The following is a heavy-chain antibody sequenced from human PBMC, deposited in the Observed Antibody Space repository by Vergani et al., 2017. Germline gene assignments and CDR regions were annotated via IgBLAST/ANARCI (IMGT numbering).Heavy chain of an antibody. CDR3: ARDSGGYAINY. V-gene: IGHV4-59*13. J-gene: IGHJ4*02. Sequence: QVQLQESGPGLVKPSETLSLTCTVSGGSISSYYWSWIRQPPGKGLEWIGYIYNSGSTNYNPSLKRRVTISVDTSKNQFSLKLSSVTAADTAVYYCARDSGGYAINYWGQGTLVTVSS. CDR2: IYNSGST. CDR1: GGSISSYY. D-gene: IGHD3-10*01.